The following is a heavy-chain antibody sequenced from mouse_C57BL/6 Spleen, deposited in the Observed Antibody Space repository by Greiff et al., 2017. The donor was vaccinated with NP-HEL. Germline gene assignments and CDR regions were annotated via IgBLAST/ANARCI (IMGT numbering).Heavy chain of an antibody. V-gene: IGHV14-4*01. CDR3: TNYYGSSWFAY. Sequence: EVKLMESGAELVRPGASVKLSCTASGFNIKDDYMHWVKQRPEQGLEWIGWIDPENGDTEYASKFQGKATITADTSSNTAYLQLSSLTSEDTAVYYCTNYYGSSWFAYWGQGTLVTVSA. D-gene: IGHD1-1*01. CDR2: IDPENGDT. CDR1: GFNIKDDY. J-gene: IGHJ3*01.